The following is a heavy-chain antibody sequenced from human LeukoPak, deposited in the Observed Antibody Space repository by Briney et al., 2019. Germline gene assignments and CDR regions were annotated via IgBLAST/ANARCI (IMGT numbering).Heavy chain of an antibody. CDR2: INTSGST. D-gene: IGHD1-14*01. J-gene: IGHJ4*02. CDR1: GGSISSYY. Sequence: SETLSLTCTVSGGSISSYYWTWIRQSAGKGLEWIGRINTSGSTNYNPSLRSRVTMSVNTSKNQFSLNLTSVTAADTAVYSCARTPPGPEFHFWGQGILVTVSS. V-gene: IGHV4-4*07. CDR3: ARTPPGPEFHF.